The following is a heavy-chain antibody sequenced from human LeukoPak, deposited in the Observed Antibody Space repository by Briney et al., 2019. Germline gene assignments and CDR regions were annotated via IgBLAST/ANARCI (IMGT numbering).Heavy chain of an antibody. J-gene: IGHJ1*01. CDR2: ISGTSSPR. CDR1: GFTFSSYS. D-gene: IGHD3-22*01. V-gene: IGHV3-48*04. Sequence: SGGSLRLSCAASGFTFSSYSMNWVRQAPGKGLEWVSYISGTSSPRYYADSVKGRFTITRDNAKNSLYLQMNSLRAEDTAVYYCARSRYYYDSSGYAEYFQHWGQGTLVTVSS. CDR3: ARSRYYYDSSGYAEYFQH.